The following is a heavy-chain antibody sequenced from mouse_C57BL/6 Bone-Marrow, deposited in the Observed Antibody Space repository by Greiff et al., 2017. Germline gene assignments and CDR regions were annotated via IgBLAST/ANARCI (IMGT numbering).Heavy chain of an antibody. V-gene: IGHV1-82*01. CDR2: IYPGDGDT. Sequence: VQLQQSGPELVKPGASVKISCKASGYAFSSSWMNWVKQRPGKGLEWIGRIYPGDGDTKYNGKFKGKAPLTADKSSRTAYMQLSILTSEVAAVYFCARWESTTVVATFWCFAVGGTGTTVTVSS. CDR1: GYAFSSSW. J-gene: IGHJ1*03. D-gene: IGHD1-1*01. CDR3: ARWESTTVVATFWCFAV.